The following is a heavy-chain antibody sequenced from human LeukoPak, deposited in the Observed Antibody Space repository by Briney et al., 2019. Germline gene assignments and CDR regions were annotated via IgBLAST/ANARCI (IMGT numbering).Heavy chain of an antibody. D-gene: IGHD4-23*01. CDR1: GYTFTCYY. Sequence: ASVKVSRKASGYTFTCYYMHWVRQAPGQGLEWMGWINPNSGGTYYAQKFQGRVTMTSDTSISTAYMELSGLRSDNTAVYYCARDLYGGTSATFDYWGQGTLVTVSS. CDR3: ARDLYGGTSATFDY. V-gene: IGHV1-2*02. CDR2: INPNSGGT. J-gene: IGHJ4*02.